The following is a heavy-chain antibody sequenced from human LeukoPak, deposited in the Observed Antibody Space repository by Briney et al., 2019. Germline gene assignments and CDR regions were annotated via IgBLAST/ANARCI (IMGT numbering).Heavy chain of an antibody. CDR2: ISYDGSNK. V-gene: IGHV3-30-3*02. CDR3: PKSLGYSSSWYYFDY. Sequence: PGGSLRLSCAASGFTFSSYAMHWVRQAPGKGLEGVAVISYDGSNKYYADSVKGRFTISRDNSKNTLYLQMNSLRAEDTAVYYCPKSLGYSSSWYYFDYWGQGTLVTVSS. D-gene: IGHD6-13*01. J-gene: IGHJ4*02. CDR1: GFTFSSYA.